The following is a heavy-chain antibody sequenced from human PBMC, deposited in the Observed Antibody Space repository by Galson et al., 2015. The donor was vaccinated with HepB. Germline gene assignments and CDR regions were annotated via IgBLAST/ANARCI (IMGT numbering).Heavy chain of an antibody. CDR2: ISSSSSYI. Sequence: SLRLSCAASGLTFSSYSMNWVRQAPGKGLEWVSSISSSSSYIYYADSVKGRFTISRDNAKNSLYLQMNSLRAGDTAVYYCASGGVGASGYWGQGTLVTVSS. J-gene: IGHJ4*02. CDR3: ASGGVGASGY. D-gene: IGHD1-26*01. V-gene: IGHV3-21*01. CDR1: GLTFSSYS.